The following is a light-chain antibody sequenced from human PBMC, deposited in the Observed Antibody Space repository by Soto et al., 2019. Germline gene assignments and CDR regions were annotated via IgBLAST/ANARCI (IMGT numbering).Light chain of an antibody. V-gene: IGKV1-5*03. CDR2: QAS. Sequence: DIQMTQSPSTLSASVGDRVTITCRASQSLSSWLAWYQQKPGKAPKLQISQASSLEYGVPSRFSGSGSDTEFTLTISSLQPDDFATYYCQQYKSYSRTFGQGTKVEIK. J-gene: IGKJ1*01. CDR3: QQYKSYSRT. CDR1: QSLSSW.